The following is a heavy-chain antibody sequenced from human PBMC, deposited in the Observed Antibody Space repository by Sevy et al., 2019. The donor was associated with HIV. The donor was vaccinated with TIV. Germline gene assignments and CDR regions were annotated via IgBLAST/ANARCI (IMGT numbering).Heavy chain of an antibody. V-gene: IGHV3-30*03. Sequence: GGSLRLSCSAFGFTFQTFGMHWVRQSPGKGPEWLAVISSDGLNRNYADSVKGRFTISRDNAKNSLYLQIESLRDDDTAMYYCTREYSSSSGRSLDYWGQGTLVTVS. CDR1: GFTFQTFG. J-gene: IGHJ4*02. D-gene: IGHD6-6*01. CDR2: ISSDGLNR. CDR3: TREYSSSSGRSLDY.